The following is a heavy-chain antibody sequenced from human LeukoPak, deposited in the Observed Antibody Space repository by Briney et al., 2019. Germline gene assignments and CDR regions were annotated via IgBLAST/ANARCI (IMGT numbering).Heavy chain of an antibody. CDR3: ARTEYYFDH. V-gene: IGHV4-59*01. D-gene: IGHD3-10*01. Sequence: SVTLSLTCTAASGSFSSFYLSWIRHAPGNGLEWIGYIYYSGSSNYNPSFKSRVTMSVDTSRKQFSLRVSSVTAADTAVYYCARTEYYFDHWGQGTLVTVSS. J-gene: IGHJ4*02. CDR1: SGSFSSFY. CDR2: IYYSGSS.